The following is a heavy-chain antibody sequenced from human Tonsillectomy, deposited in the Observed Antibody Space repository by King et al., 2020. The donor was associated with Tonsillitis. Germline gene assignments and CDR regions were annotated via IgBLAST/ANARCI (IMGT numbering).Heavy chain of an antibody. Sequence: QLVQSGPEVKKPGTSVKVSCKASGFTFSNSAVQWVRQARGQRLEWIGWIAVGSGNTNYAQKFQERVTIIRDMSTSTAYMELSSLRSEDTAVYYCAAEGAWTYYFDSSGYLKSDAFDIWGQGTMVTVSS. J-gene: IGHJ3*02. CDR2: IAVGSGNT. D-gene: IGHD3-22*01. CDR1: GFTFSNSA. V-gene: IGHV1-58*01. CDR3: AAEGAWTYYFDSSGYLKSDAFDI.